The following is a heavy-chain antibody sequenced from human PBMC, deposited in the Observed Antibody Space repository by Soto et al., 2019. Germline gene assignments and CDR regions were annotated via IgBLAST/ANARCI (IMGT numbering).Heavy chain of an antibody. CDR2: IFYSGTT. V-gene: IGHV4-30-4*01. J-gene: IGHJ6*02. CDR3: ARDLWVEPELYYYGMDV. Sequence: HVQLQESGPGLVRPSQTLSLTCTVSGDSISSADYYWSWIRQTPGKGLEWIGHIFYSGTTYYNPSRTSRLTLSVDTSTIHFSLRLTSVTAADTAVYYCARDLWVEPELYYYGMDVWGQGTTVTVSS. D-gene: IGHD1-1*01. CDR1: GDSISSADYY.